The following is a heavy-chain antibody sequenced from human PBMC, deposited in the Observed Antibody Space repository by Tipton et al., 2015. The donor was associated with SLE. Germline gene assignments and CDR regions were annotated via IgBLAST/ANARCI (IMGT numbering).Heavy chain of an antibody. Sequence: TLSLTCTVSGGSISSGGYYWSWIRQHPGKGLEWIGYIYYSGSTYYNPSLKSRVTISVDTSKNQFSLKLSSVTVADTAVYYCAKDYNHDNADYNWGQGTLVIVSS. V-gene: IGHV4-31*03. J-gene: IGHJ4*02. CDR3: AKDYNHDNADYN. CDR2: IYYSGST. D-gene: IGHD4-17*01. CDR1: GGSISSGGYY.